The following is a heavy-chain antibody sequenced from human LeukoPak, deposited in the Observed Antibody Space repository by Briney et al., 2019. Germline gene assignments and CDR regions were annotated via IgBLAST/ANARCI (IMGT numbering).Heavy chain of an antibody. CDR3: ARSSGWYDY. V-gene: IGHV1-18*01. CDR1: GYTFTSYG. Sequence: ASVKVSCKASGYTFTSYGISWVRQAPGQGLEWMGWISGFSGNTAYAQKLQGRVTMTTDTSTSTAFLELRSLRSDDTAVYYWARSSGWYDYWGQGTLVTVSS. J-gene: IGHJ4*02. D-gene: IGHD6-19*01. CDR2: ISGFSGNT.